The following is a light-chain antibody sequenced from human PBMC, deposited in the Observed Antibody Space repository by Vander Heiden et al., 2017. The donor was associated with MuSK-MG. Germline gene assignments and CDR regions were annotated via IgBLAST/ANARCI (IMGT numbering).Light chain of an antibody. Sequence: EIEMTQSPATLSVSPGERATLSCRASQIVSSHLAWYQQKPGQAPRLLIFGASTRATGIPARFSGSGSGTEFTLTISSLQSEDIAVYYCQHYKNWPLTFGGGTKVEIK. CDR2: GAS. J-gene: IGKJ4*01. CDR3: QHYKNWPLT. CDR1: QIVSSH. V-gene: IGKV3-15*01.